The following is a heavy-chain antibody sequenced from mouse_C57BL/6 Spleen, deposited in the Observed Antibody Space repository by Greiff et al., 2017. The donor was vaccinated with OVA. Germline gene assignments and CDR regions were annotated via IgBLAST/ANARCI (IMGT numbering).Heavy chain of an antibody. CDR1: GYTFTSYW. CDR3: ARSNLYAMDY. CDR2: IDPSDSET. D-gene: IGHD6-1*01. V-gene: IGHV1-52*01. J-gene: IGHJ4*01. Sequence: VQLQQPGAELVRPGSSVKLSYKASGYTFTSYWMHWVKQRPIQGLEWIGNIDPSDSETHYNQKFKDKATLTVDKSSSTAYMQLSSLTSEDSAVYYCARSNLYAMDYWGQGTSVTVSS.